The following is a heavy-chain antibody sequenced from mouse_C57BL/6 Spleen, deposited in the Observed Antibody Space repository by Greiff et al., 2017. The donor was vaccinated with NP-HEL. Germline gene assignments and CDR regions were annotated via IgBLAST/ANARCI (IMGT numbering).Heavy chain of an antibody. D-gene: IGHD2-4*01. CDR1: GFSLTSYG. CDR2: IWSGGST. V-gene: IGHV2-2*01. Sequence: VKLMESGPGLVQPSQSLSITCTVSGFSLTSYGVHWVRQSPGQGLEWLGVIWSGGSTDYNAAFISRLSISKDNSKSQVFFKMNSLQADDTAIYYCARNGGLRRGYYFDYWGKGTTLTVSS. J-gene: IGHJ2*01. CDR3: ARNGGLRRGYYFDY.